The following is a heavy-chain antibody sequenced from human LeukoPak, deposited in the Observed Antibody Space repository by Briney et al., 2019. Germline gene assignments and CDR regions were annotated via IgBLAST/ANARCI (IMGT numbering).Heavy chain of an antibody. CDR1: GFTFSSYA. Sequence: GGSLRLSCAASGFTFSSYAMSWVRQAPGKGLEWVSAISGSGGSTYYADSVKGRFTISGDNSKNTLYLQMNSLRAEDTAVYYCAKGKMGPGSAFDIWGQGAMVTVSS. J-gene: IGHJ3*02. D-gene: IGHD2-8*01. V-gene: IGHV3-23*01. CDR2: ISGSGGST. CDR3: AKGKMGPGSAFDI.